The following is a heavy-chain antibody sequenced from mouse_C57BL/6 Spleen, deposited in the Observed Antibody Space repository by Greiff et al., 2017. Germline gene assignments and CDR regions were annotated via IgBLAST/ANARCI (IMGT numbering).Heavy chain of an antibody. CDR3: ARGITTVVAPPLD. V-gene: IGHV1-7*01. CDR2: INPSSGYT. D-gene: IGHD1-1*01. J-gene: IGHJ3*01. Sequence: QVQLQQSGAELAKPGASVKLSCKASGYTFTSYCMHWVKQRPGQGLEWIGYINPSSGYTKYNQKFKDKATLTADKSSSTAYMQLSSLTYEDSAVXYCARGITTVVAPPLDWGQGTLVTVSA. CDR1: GYTFTSYC.